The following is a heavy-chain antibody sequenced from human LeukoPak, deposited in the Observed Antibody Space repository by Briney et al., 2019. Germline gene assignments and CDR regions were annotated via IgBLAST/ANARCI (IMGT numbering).Heavy chain of an antibody. Sequence: GGXLRLSCAXSXXTFXXXXXXXXXXXXGXXXXWXSRIXGDGSTTXYADSVKGRFXXSRDNAKNTLYLQMNSLRAEDTAXYYCARLDILTGNYYYFNFWGQGTLVTVSS. CDR2: IXGDGSTT. CDR3: ARLDILTGNYYYFNF. D-gene: IGHD3-9*01. V-gene: IGHV3-74*01. J-gene: IGHJ4*02. CDR1: XXTFXXXX.